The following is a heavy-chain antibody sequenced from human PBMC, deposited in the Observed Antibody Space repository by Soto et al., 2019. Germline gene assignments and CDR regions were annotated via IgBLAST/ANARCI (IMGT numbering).Heavy chain of an antibody. V-gene: IGHV4-39*01. Sequence: SETLSLTCTVSGASISSSSYYWGWIRQPPGKGLEWIGGIYYSGSTCYNPSLKSRVTISVDTSKNQFSLKLSSVTAADTAVYYCASLAVAGTRYYFDYWGQGTLVTVSS. D-gene: IGHD6-19*01. CDR2: IYYSGST. CDR1: GASISSSSYY. J-gene: IGHJ4*02. CDR3: ASLAVAGTRYYFDY.